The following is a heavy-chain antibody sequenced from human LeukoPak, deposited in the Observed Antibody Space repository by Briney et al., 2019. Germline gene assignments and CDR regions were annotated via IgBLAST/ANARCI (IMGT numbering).Heavy chain of an antibody. CDR3: ARGSGKGRYDAFDI. D-gene: IGHD6-19*01. J-gene: IGHJ3*02. CDR1: RFTVSSNY. CDR2: IYSGGST. Sequence: GGSLRLSCVVSRFTVSSNYMSWVRQAPGKGLEWVSVIYSGGSTDYADSVKGRFTISRDNSKNTLYLQMNSLRAEDTAVYHCARGSGKGRYDAFDIWGQGTMVTVSS. V-gene: IGHV3-66*01.